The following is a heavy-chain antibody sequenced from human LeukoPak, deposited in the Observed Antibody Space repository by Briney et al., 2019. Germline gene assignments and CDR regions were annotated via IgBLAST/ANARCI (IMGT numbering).Heavy chain of an antibody. Sequence: GGSLRLSCTASGFTFGDYAMSWFRQAPGKGLEWVGFIRSKAYGGTAEYAASVKGRFTISRDDSKSIAYLQMNSLKTEDTAVYYCTRGTLGWGDPGSYFRKVVGYWGQGTLVTVSS. CDR2: IRSKAYGGTA. V-gene: IGHV3-49*03. J-gene: IGHJ4*02. CDR3: TRGTLGWGDPGSYFRKVVGY. D-gene: IGHD3-10*01. CDR1: GFTFGDYA.